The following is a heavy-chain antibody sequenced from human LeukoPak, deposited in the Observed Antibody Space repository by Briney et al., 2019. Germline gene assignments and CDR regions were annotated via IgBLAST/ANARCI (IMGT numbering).Heavy chain of an antibody. V-gene: IGHV1-69*01. CDR1: GGTFSSHA. J-gene: IGHJ5*02. D-gene: IGHD6-13*01. CDR2: IIPIFGTA. Sequence: SVKVSCKASGGTFSSHAISWVRQAPGQGLEWMGGIIPIFGTANYAQKFQGRVTITADESTSTAYMELSSLRSEDTAVYYCARDSKSIAAAGTWFDPWGQGTLVTVSS. CDR3: ARDSKSIAAAGTWFDP.